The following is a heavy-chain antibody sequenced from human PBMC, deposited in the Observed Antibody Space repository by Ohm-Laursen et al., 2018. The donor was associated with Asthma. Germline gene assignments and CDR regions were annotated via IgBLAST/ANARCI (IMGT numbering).Heavy chain of an antibody. CDR2: ISGSGGST. CDR1: GFTFSSYA. J-gene: IGHJ3*02. Sequence: GSLRLSCTASGFTFSSYAMSWVRQAPGKGLEWVSAISGSGGSTYYADSVKGRFTISRDNSKNTLYLQMNSLRAEDTAVYYCAKDPRPILYGQAFDIWGQGTMVTVSS. CDR3: AKDPRPILYGQAFDI. D-gene: IGHD2-8*01. V-gene: IGHV3-23*01.